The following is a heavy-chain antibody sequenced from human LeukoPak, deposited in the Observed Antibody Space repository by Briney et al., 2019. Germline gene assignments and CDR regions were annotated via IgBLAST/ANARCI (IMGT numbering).Heavy chain of an antibody. J-gene: IGHJ6*03. CDR1: GFTLSSYN. Sequence: PGGSLRLSCAASGFTLSSYNMNWVGQAPGKGLEWVSSISSSSSYIYYADSVKGRFTISRDNAKNSLYLQMNSLRAEDTAVYYCARDGKGSHACHYYYYYMDVWGKGTTVTVSS. CDR2: ISSSSSYI. CDR3: ARDGKGSHACHYYYYYMDV. V-gene: IGHV3-21*01. D-gene: IGHD1-26*01.